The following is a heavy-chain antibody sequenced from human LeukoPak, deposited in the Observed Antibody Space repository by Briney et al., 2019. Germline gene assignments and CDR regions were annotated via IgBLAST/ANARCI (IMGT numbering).Heavy chain of an antibody. Sequence: HGGSLRLSCVASGFTSGFNYSEFWMNWVRQAPGKGLEWVVNMKEDGSERYSVDSVEGRFTISRDDAKKSAYLQMNSLRAEDTAVHYCARRGPHRYRDYDAFDIWGQGTMVTVSS. J-gene: IGHJ3*02. D-gene: IGHD1-14*01. CDR1: GFTSGFNYSEFW. V-gene: IGHV3-7*01. CDR3: ARRGPHRYRDYDAFDI. CDR2: MKEDGSER.